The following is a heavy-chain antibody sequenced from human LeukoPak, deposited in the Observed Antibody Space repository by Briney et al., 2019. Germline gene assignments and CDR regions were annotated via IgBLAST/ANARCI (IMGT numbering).Heavy chain of an antibody. V-gene: IGHV4-61*02. CDR1: GGSISSGSYY. CDR2: IYTSGST. J-gene: IGHJ4*02. CDR3: AREVVVLGLAFDY. D-gene: IGHD3-22*01. Sequence: TSQTLSLTCTVSGGSISSGSYYWSWIRQPAGKGLEWIGRIYTSGSTNYNPSLNSRVTISVDTSKNQFSLKLSSVTAADTAVYYCAREVVVLGLAFDYWGQGTLVTVSS.